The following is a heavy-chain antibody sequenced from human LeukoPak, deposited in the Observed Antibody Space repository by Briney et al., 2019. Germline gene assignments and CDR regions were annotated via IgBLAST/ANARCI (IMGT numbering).Heavy chain of an antibody. V-gene: IGHV3-9*01. CDR2: ISWNSGSI. CDR1: GFTFDDYA. CDR3: ARLELGWGAYYYYGMDV. Sequence: PGGSLRLSCAASGFTFDDYAMHWVRQAPGKGLEWVSGISWNSGSIGYADSVKGRFTISRDNAKNSLFLQMNTLKAEDTAVYYCARLELGWGAYYYYGMDVWGQGTTVTVSS. D-gene: IGHD3-10*01. J-gene: IGHJ6*02.